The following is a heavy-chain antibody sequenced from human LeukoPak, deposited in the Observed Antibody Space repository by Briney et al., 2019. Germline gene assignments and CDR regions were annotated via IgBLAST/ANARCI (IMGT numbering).Heavy chain of an antibody. V-gene: IGHV3-48*03. J-gene: IGHJ4*02. CDR2: IGSSGTTI. D-gene: IGHD6-19*01. Sequence: GGSLRLSCAVSGFPFSIYEMNWVRQAPGKGLEWVSNIGSSGTTIYYADSVKGRFSVSRDNAKSSLYLQMNSLRVEDTAVYYCALLAVASDFDYWGQGALVTVSS. CDR1: GFPFSIYE. CDR3: ALLAVASDFDY.